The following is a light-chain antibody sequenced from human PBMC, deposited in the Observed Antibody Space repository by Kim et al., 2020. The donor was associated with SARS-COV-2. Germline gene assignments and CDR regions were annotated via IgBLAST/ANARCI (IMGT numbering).Light chain of an antibody. V-gene: IGKV1-27*01. Sequence: ESVGDSVTITCRASQDISNYLAWFQLKPGKAPKLLIYAASALQPGVPSRFSGSGSGTDFTLTVTSLQPEDVATYYCQKCDSAPWTFGQGTKVDIK. CDR3: QKCDSAPWT. CDR1: QDISNY. J-gene: IGKJ1*01. CDR2: AAS.